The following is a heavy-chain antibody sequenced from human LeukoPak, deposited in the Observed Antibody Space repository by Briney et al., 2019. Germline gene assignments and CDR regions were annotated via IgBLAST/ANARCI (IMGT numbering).Heavy chain of an antibody. Sequence: GGSLRLSCAASGFTFSSYAMSWVRQAPGKGLEWVSAISGSGGSTYYADSVKGRFTISRDNSKNTLYLQMNSLRAEDTAVYYCAKDHKGIAARPCVFDYWGQGTLVTVSS. CDR1: GFTFSSYA. J-gene: IGHJ4*02. CDR2: ISGSGGST. V-gene: IGHV3-23*01. CDR3: AKDHKGIAARPCVFDY. D-gene: IGHD6-6*01.